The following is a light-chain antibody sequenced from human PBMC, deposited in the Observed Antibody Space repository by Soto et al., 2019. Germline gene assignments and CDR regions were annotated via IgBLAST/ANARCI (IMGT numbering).Light chain of an antibody. V-gene: IGKV1-5*03. J-gene: IGKJ4*01. CDR1: QSISNW. Sequence: DIQMTQSPSALSAYVGDRVTITCRASQSISNWLAWYQQKPGKAPNLLIYKASSLESGVPSRFSGSGSGTEFTLTISSLQTDDFATYYCQQYNTYPLTFGGGTRWIS. CDR2: KAS. CDR3: QQYNTYPLT.